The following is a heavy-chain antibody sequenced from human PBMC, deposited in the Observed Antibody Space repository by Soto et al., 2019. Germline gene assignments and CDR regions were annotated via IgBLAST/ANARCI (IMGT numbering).Heavy chain of an antibody. D-gene: IGHD3-9*01. CDR2: IYYSGST. CDR3: ARDHRYFDWERSSYYYYGMDV. J-gene: IGHJ6*02. CDR1: GGSISSGDYY. V-gene: IGHV4-30-4*01. Sequence: SETLSLTCTVSGGSISSGDYYWSWIRQPPGKGLEWIGYIYYSGSTYYNPSLKSRVTISVDTSKNQFSLKLSSVTAADTAVYYCARDHRYFDWERSSYYYYGMDVWDQGTTVTVS.